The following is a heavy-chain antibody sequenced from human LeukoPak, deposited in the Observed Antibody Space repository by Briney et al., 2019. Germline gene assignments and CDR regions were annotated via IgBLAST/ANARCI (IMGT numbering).Heavy chain of an antibody. CDR3: AREEVPHGFDI. CDR2: IYYSGST. CDR1: GGSISTYY. Sequence: SETLSLTCTVSGGSISTYYWSWIRQPPGKGLEYIGYIYYSGSTKYNPSLKSRVTMSLDTSKNQFSLKLSSVTAADTGVYYCAREEVPHGFDIWGQGTMVTVSS. V-gene: IGHV4-59*01. J-gene: IGHJ3*02.